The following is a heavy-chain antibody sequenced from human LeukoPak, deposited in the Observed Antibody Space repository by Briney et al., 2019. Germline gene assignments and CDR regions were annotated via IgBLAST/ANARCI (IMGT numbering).Heavy chain of an antibody. CDR1: GLTFSSYV. CDR2: INTNGRTT. D-gene: IGHD1-14*01. V-gene: IGHV3-23*05. J-gene: IGHJ4*02. CDR3: AKHPESGNFDY. Sequence: PGGSLRISCAASGLTFSSYVMSWVRQAPGKGLEWVSIINTNGRTTYYADSVKGRFTISRDNSKNTLYLQMNSLRAEDTAVYYCAKHPESGNFDYWGRGTLVTVSS.